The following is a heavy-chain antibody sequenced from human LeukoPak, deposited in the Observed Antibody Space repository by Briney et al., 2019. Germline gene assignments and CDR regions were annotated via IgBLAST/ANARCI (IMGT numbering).Heavy chain of an antibody. CDR2: IVVGSGNA. CDR1: GFTFTSSA. D-gene: IGHD3-22*01. V-gene: IGHV1-58*02. J-gene: IGHJ4*02. CDR3: AADYYDSSGYLIDY. Sequence: SVKVSCKASGFTFTSSAMQWVRQARGQRLEWIGWIVVGSGNANYAQKFQERVTITRDMSTSTAYMELSSLRSEDTAVYYCAADYYDSSGYLIDYWGQGTLVTVSS.